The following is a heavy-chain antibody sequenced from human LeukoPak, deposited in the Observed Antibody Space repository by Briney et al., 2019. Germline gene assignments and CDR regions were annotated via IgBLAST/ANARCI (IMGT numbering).Heavy chain of an antibody. CDR3: AKPPMLICSGYTCCFDY. Sequence: GGSLRLSCAASGFTFSFYAMSWVRQAPGKGLEWVSAISGSGGSTYYADSVKGRFTISRDNSNNTLYLQMNSLRADDTAIYYCAKPPMLICSGYTCCFDYWGQGTLVTVSS. D-gene: IGHD2-15*01. CDR1: GFTFSFYA. V-gene: IGHV3-23*01. J-gene: IGHJ4*02. CDR2: ISGSGGST.